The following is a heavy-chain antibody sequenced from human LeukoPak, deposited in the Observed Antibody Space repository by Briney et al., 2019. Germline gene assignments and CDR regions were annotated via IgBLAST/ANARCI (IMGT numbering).Heavy chain of an antibody. CDR3: ATEPANYYDSSGLNDY. Sequence: SVKVSCKASGGTFSSYAISWVRQAPGQGLEWMGGIIPIFGTANYAQKFQGRVTITADESTSTAYMELSSLRSEDTAVYYCATEPANYYDSSGLNDYWGQGTLVTVSS. J-gene: IGHJ4*02. CDR1: GGTFSSYA. CDR2: IIPIFGTA. V-gene: IGHV1-69*13. D-gene: IGHD3-22*01.